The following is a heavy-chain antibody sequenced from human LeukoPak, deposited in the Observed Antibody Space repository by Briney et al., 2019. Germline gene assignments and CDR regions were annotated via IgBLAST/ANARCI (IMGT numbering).Heavy chain of an antibody. D-gene: IGHD2/OR15-2a*01. V-gene: IGHV3-30*02. Sequence: GGSLRLSCVASGFTYSHSGMHWVRQAPGKGLEWVAFIQYDGNTIFYADSVKGRFTISRDNSKNTLYLQLNSLRAEDTALYYCANTGNSRGAYWGQGTLVTVSS. CDR3: ANTGNSRGAY. CDR1: GFTYSHSG. J-gene: IGHJ4*02. CDR2: IQYDGNTI.